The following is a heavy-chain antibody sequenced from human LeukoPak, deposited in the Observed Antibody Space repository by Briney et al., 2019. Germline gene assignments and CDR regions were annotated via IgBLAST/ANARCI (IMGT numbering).Heavy chain of an antibody. CDR2: IYPGDSNP. D-gene: IGHD4-17*01. CDR3: ARLDSTVTSFDL. CDR1: GYYFTSYW. J-gene: IGHJ4*02. V-gene: IGHV5-51*01. Sequence: GESLKISCKGSGYYFTSYWVAWVRQMPGKGLEWMGIIYPGDSNPRYSPSFQGQVTISADKSITTAYLQWSSLKAPDTAMYYCARLDSTVTSFDLWGQGTLVTVSS.